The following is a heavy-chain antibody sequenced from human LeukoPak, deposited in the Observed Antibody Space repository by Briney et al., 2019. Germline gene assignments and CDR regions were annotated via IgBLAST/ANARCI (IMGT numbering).Heavy chain of an antibody. CDR3: ARRNDFDI. CDR1: GGSISSYY. J-gene: IGHJ3*02. V-gene: IGHV4-59*08. Sequence: SETLSLTCTVSGGSISSYYWSWIRQTPGKGLEWIGDIYYSGSTNYNPSLKSRVTISVDTSKNQFSLKLSSVTAADTAVYYCARRNDFDIWGQGTMVTVSS. CDR2: IYYSGST.